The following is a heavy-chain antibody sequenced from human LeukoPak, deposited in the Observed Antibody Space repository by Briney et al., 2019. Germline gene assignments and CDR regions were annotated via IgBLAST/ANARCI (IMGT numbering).Heavy chain of an antibody. Sequence: SEALTLTCTVSGDSISSYYWSWIRQPPRKGLEWIGYIYYSGSTNYNPSLKSRVTISVDTSKNQFSLKLSSVTAADTAVYYCARALDGYRYAFDFCGQGAMVTVSS. CDR2: IYYSGST. D-gene: IGHD5-24*01. J-gene: IGHJ3*01. CDR3: ARALDGYRYAFDF. V-gene: IGHV4-59*01. CDR1: GDSISSYY.